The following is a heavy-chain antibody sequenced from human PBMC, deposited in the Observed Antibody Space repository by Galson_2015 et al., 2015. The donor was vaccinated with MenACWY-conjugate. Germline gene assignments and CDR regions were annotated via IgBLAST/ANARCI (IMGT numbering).Heavy chain of an antibody. CDR3: ARGGFYETRDA. CDR2: INNDGTTT. J-gene: IGHJ5*02. CDR1: GFTFSSFW. Sequence: SLRLSCAASGFTFSSFWMFWVRQVPGKGLVWVSHINNDGTTTNHADSVKGRFTISRDNARDTVFLQMNSLTAEDRAVYYCARGGFYETRDARGQGALVAVSS. V-gene: IGHV3-74*01. D-gene: IGHD5/OR15-5a*01.